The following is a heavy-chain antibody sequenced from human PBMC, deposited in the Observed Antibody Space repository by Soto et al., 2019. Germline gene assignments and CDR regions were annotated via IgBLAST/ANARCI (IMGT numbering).Heavy chain of an antibody. CDR2: INHSGST. CDR1: GGAFSGYY. CDR3: ARGPYGDYWSHILGPLDY. Sequence: SETLSLTCAVYGGAFSGYYCSFIRHPPFKGLEWIVEINHSGSTNYNPSLKSRVTISVDTSKNQFSLKLSSVTAADTAVYYCARGPYGDYWSHILGPLDYWGQGTLVTVSS. D-gene: IGHD4-17*01. V-gene: IGHV4-34*01. J-gene: IGHJ4*02.